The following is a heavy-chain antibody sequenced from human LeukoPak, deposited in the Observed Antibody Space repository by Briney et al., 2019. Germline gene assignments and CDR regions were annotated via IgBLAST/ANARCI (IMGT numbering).Heavy chain of an antibody. Sequence: GGSLRLSCAASGFTFSSYEMDWVRQAPGKGLEWVAVIWYDGSNKYYADSVKGRFTISRDSSKNTLYLQMNSLRAEDTAVYYCAKDGSGGGWKWFDPWGQGTLVTVSS. D-gene: IGHD2-15*01. CDR3: AKDGSGGGWKWFDP. V-gene: IGHV3-33*06. CDR2: IWYDGSNK. J-gene: IGHJ5*02. CDR1: GFTFSSYE.